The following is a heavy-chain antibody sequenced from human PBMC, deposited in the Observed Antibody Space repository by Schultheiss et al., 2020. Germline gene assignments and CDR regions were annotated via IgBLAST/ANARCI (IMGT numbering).Heavy chain of an antibody. J-gene: IGHJ3*02. CDR1: GFTFDDYA. CDR3: AKEQYSSSWYFSAFDI. D-gene: IGHD6-13*01. CDR2: ISWNSGSI. V-gene: IGHV3-9*01. Sequence: SLKISCAASGFTFDDYAMHWVRQAPGKGLEWVSGISWNSGSIGYADSVKGRFTISRDNAKNSLYLQMNSLRAEDTALYYCAKEQYSSSWYFSAFDIWGQGTTVTVSS.